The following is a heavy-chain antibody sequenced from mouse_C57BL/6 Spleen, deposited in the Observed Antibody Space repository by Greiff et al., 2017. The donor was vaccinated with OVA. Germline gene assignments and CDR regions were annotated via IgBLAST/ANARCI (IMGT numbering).Heavy chain of an antibody. CDR1: GFNIKDYY. D-gene: IGHD3-2*02. CDR2: LDPEDGET. CDR3: AGGLRYYAMDY. Sequence: EVKLMESGAELVKPGASVKLSCTASGFNIKDYYMHWVKQRTEQGLEWIGRLDPEDGETKYAPKFKGKATITADTSSNPAYLQLSSLTSEDTAVYYCAGGLRYYAMDYWGQGTSVTVSS. J-gene: IGHJ4*01. V-gene: IGHV14-2*01.